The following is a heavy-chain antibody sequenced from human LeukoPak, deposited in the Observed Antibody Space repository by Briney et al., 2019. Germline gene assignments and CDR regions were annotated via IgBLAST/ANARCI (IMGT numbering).Heavy chain of an antibody. V-gene: IGHV3-23*01. CDR3: ARLTHYHYYMDV. J-gene: IGHJ6*03. CDR1: GFTFSSYA. Sequence: PGGSLRLSCAASGFTFSSYAMSWVRQAPGKGLEWVSAISGSGGSTYYADSVKGRFTISRDNSKNTLYLQMNSLRAEDTAVYYCARLTHYHYYMDVWGKGTTVTISS. CDR2: ISGSGGST.